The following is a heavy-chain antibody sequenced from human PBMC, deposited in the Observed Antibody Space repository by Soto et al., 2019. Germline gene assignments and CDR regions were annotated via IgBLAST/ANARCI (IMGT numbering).Heavy chain of an antibody. Sequence: QVQLVESGAEVREPGASVKVSCRASGYTFTTYYIHWVRQAPGQGLEWVGIINPSGGSTSYAQRFQGRVTMTRDTSTSTVYMELSSLTSEDTAVYYCARDRGIAVAAGAIDYWVQGTLVTVSS. V-gene: IGHV1-46*01. D-gene: IGHD6-19*01. CDR2: INPSGGST. CDR1: GYTFTTYY. CDR3: ARDRGIAVAAGAIDY. J-gene: IGHJ4*02.